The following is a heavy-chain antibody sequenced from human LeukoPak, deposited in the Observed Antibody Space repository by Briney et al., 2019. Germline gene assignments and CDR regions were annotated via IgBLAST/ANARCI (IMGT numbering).Heavy chain of an antibody. CDR3: ARGGDYSNPNFDY. V-gene: IGHV4-38-2*02. Sequence: SETLSLTCSVSDDSITMYYWTWIRQPPGKGLEWIGSIYHSGSTYYNPSLKSRVTISVDTSKNQFSLKLSSVTAADTAVYYCARGGDYSNPNFDYWGQGTLVTVSS. J-gene: IGHJ4*02. CDR2: IYHSGST. D-gene: IGHD4-11*01. CDR1: DDSITMYY.